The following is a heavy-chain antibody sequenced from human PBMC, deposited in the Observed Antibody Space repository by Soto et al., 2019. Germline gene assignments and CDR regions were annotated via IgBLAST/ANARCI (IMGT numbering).Heavy chain of an antibody. CDR1: GLKFSDAW. CDR3: AWISRCLVQSQYYYGMRV. V-gene: IGHV3-15*07. Sequence: EVQLVESRGGLVKPGGSLTLSCAASGLKFSDAWMNWVRQAPGKGLEWVGRMLSIGAGGTTDYAAPVQGRFTISRDDSRDTLYLQMNSLRDEDTAVYYCAWISRCLVQSQYYYGMRVCGQGTTVTVSS. J-gene: IGHJ6*02. D-gene: IGHD3-16*01. CDR2: MLSIGAGGTT.